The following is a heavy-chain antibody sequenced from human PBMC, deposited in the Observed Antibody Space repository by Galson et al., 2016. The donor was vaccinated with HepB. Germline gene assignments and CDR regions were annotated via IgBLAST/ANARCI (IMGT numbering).Heavy chain of an antibody. D-gene: IGHD3-10*01. CDR3: ARTMIRGVERALVFDS. J-gene: IGHJ4*02. Sequence: SLRLSCAASGFTFSTYWLSWVRQAPGKGLEWVANIAPDGGEKYFVDSVKGRFSISRDNSKNSLNLQMNSLRGEDTAVYYCARTMIRGVERALVFDSWGQGTLVTVSS. CDR2: IAPDGGEK. V-gene: IGHV3-7*01. CDR1: GFTFSTYW.